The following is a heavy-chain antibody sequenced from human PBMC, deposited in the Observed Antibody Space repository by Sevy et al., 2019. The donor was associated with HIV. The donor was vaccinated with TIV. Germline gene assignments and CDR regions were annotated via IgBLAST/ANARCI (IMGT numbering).Heavy chain of an antibody. J-gene: IGHJ6*02. CDR3: ARGKPFLGVMTTVTTYHIRYYYGMDV. D-gene: IGHD4-17*01. CDR1: GGSVSSGSYY. Sequence: SVTLSLTCTVSGGSVSSGSYYWSWIRQPPGKGLEWIGYIYYSGSTTYNPSLKSRVTISVDTSKNQFSLKLSSVTAADTAVYYCARGKPFLGVMTTVTTYHIRYYYGMDVWGQGTTVTVSS. CDR2: IYYSGST. V-gene: IGHV4-61*01.